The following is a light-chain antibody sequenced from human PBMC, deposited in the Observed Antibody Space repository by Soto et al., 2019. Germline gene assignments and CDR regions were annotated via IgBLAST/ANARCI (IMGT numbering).Light chain of an antibody. Sequence: EMVLTESPATLSLSPGKRATLSCRASQSVSNFLAWYQQKAGQAPRLLIYDTSNRAGGIPARFSGSGSGTEFTLTISSLQPDDFATYYCQHYNSYSEAFGQGTKVDIK. V-gene: IGKV3-11*01. J-gene: IGKJ1*01. CDR1: QSVSNF. CDR3: QHYNSYSEA. CDR2: DTS.